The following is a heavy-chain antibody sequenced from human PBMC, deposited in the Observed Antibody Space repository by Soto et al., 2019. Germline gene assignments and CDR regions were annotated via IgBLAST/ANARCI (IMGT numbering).Heavy chain of an antibody. CDR2: ISYDGSNK. J-gene: IGHJ4*02. CDR1: GFTFSSYA. CDR3: AKTRGLPSEFDH. V-gene: IGHV3-30-3*02. Sequence: GGSLRHSCAASGFTFSSYAMHWVRQAPGKGLEWVAVISYDGSNKYYADSVKGRFTISRDNSKNTLYLQMNSLRAEDTAVYYCAKTRGLPSEFDHWGQGSLVTVPS.